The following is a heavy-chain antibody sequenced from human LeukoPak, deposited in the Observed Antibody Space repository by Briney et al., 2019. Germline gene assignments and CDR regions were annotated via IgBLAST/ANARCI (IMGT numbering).Heavy chain of an antibody. J-gene: IGHJ4*02. Sequence: MTSETLSLTCTVSGASISSYYWTWIRQPAGKGLEWIGRIYTSGSTNYNPSLRNRVTMLVDTSKNQFSLKLSSVTAADTAVYYCARIGGTYYEYYFDYWGQGTLVTVSS. CDR3: ARIGGTYYEYYFDY. V-gene: IGHV4-4*07. CDR1: GASISSYY. D-gene: IGHD1-26*01. CDR2: IYTSGST.